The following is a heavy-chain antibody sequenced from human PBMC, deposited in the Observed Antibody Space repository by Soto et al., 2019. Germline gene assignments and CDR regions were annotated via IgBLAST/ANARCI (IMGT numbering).Heavy chain of an antibody. CDR3: AKVPSPYYYDSSGYYPFGY. J-gene: IGHJ4*02. CDR1: GFTFSSYA. D-gene: IGHD3-22*01. Sequence: GGSLRLSCAASGFTFSSYAMSWVRQAPGKGLEWVSAISGSGGSTYYADSVKGRFTISRDNSKNTLYLQMNSLRAEDTAVYYCAKVPSPYYYDSSGYYPFGYWGQGTLVTVSS. CDR2: ISGSGGST. V-gene: IGHV3-23*01.